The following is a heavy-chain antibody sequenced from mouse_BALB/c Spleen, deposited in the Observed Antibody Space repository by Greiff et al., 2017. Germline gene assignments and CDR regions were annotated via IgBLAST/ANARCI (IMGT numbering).Heavy chain of an antibody. J-gene: IGHJ1*01. V-gene: IGHV2-6-2*01. CDR1: GFSLTSYG. Sequence: VQLQQSGPDLVAPSQSLSITCTVSGFSLTSYGVHWVRQPPGKGLEWLVVIWSDGSTTYNSALKSRLSISKDNSKSQVFLKMNSLQTDDTAMYYCARQTLRYWYFDVWGAGTTVTVSS. D-gene: IGHD1-1*01. CDR2: IWSDGST. CDR3: ARQTLRYWYFDV.